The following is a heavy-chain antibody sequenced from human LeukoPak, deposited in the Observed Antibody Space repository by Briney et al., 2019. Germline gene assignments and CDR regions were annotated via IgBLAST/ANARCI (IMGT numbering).Heavy chain of an antibody. Sequence: GGSLRLSCAASGFTFSSYWMHWVRQAPGGGLVWVARINDDGSRIAYADSVKGRFTISRDNAKNTLYLQMNSLRAEDTAVYYCARGSGYDEGIFDYWGQGTLVTVSS. D-gene: IGHD5-12*01. CDR3: ARGSGYDEGIFDY. CDR1: GFTFSSYW. V-gene: IGHV3-74*01. J-gene: IGHJ4*02. CDR2: INDDGSRI.